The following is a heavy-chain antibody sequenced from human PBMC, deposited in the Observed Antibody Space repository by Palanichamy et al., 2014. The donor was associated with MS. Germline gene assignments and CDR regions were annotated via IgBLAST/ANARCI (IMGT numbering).Heavy chain of an antibody. CDR3: ARDPGGSGWHGALGY. V-gene: IGHV4-4*02. D-gene: IGHD6-19*01. CDR1: GASISSSNW. CDR2: ISHLGST. Sequence: QVQLQESGPGLVKPSGALSLTCAVSGASISSSNWWSWVRQPPGKGLEWIGEISHLGSTNYNPSLRSRVSISIDKSKNQVSLKVRSVTAADTAVYYCARDPGGSGWHGALGYWGQGTLVTVSS. J-gene: IGHJ4*02.